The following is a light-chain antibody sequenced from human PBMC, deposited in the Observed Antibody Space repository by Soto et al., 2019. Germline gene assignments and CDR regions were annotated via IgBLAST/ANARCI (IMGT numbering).Light chain of an antibody. Sequence: ENVLTQSPGTLSLSPGERATLSCRATQSVTSRYFAWYQQKPGQAPRLLIHGVSGRDTDSPVRFSGSGSGTHFTITISRLEPEDFVVYYCQQYSTLPHTFGQGTKLEVK. CDR2: GVS. CDR1: QSVTSRY. V-gene: IGKV3-20*01. CDR3: QQYSTLPHT. J-gene: IGKJ2*01.